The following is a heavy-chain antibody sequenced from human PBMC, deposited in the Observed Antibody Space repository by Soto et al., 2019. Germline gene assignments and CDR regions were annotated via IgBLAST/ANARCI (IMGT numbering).Heavy chain of an antibody. J-gene: IGHJ4*02. CDR3: WRIARGRYSYGPVVFDY. CDR1: GGTFSSYA. CDR2: IIPIFGTA. Sequence: QVQLVQSGAEVKKPGSSVKVSCKASGGTFSSYAISWVRQAPGQRLEWMGGIIPIFGTANYAQKFQGRVTITADESTSTAYRELSSLRSEDTAVYYCWRIARGRYSYGPVVFDYWGQGTLVTVSS. V-gene: IGHV1-69*01. D-gene: IGHD5-18*01.